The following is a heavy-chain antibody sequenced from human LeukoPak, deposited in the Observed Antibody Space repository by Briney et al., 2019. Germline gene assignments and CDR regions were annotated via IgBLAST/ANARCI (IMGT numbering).Heavy chain of an antibody. CDR2: INHSGGT. V-gene: IGHV4-34*01. Sequence: PSETLSLTCAVYGGSFSGYYWSWTRQAPGKGLEWIGEINHSGGTNYNPSLKSRVTISIDTSKNQFSLNVISVTAADTAVYYCARGQVRSSIGWYSQDWDQGTLATVSS. J-gene: IGHJ1*01. D-gene: IGHD6-25*01. CDR1: GGSFSGYY. CDR3: ARGQVRSSIGWYSQD.